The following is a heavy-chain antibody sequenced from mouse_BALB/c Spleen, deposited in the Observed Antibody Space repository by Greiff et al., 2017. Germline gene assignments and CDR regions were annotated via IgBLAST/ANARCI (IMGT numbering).Heavy chain of an antibody. CDR2: ISSGGST. CDR3: ARRGTTGLYFDY. J-gene: IGHJ2*01. CDR1: GFTFSSYA. V-gene: IGHV5-6-5*01. D-gene: IGHD1-1*01. Sequence: EVQLVESGGGLVKPGGSLKLSCAASGFTFSSYAMSWVRQTPEKRLEWVASISSGGSTYYPDSVKGRFTISRDNARNILYLQMSSLRSEDTAMYYCARRGTTGLYFDYWGQGTTLTVSS.